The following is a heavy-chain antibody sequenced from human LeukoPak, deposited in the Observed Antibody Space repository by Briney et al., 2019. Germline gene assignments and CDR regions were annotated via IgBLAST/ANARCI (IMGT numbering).Heavy chain of an antibody. V-gene: IGHV1-69*04. CDR1: GGTFSSYA. Sequence: ASVKVSCKASGGTFSSYAISWVRQAPGQGLEWMGRIIPILGIANYAQKFQGRVTITADKSTNTAYMELSSLRSEDTAVYYCARGYSGSRVDYWGQGTLVTVSS. CDR2: IIPILGIA. J-gene: IGHJ4*02. CDR3: ARGYSGSRVDY. D-gene: IGHD1-26*01.